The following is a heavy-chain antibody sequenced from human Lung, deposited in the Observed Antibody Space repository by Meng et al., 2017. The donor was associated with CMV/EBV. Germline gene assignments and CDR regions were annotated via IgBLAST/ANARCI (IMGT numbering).Heavy chain of an antibody. CDR2: VSGYNDNT. CDR3: ARTYCSSTSCSPPYYYAMDV. J-gene: IGHJ6*02. D-gene: IGHD2-2*01. Sequence: ASXXVSXKASGYTFTNYVINWVRQVPGQGLEWMGWVSGYNDNTKYAQKLQDRVTMTTDISTSTAYMELRSLRSDDTAIYYCARTYCSSTSCSPPYYYAMDVXGQGTTVTVSS. V-gene: IGHV1-18*01. CDR1: GYTFTNYV.